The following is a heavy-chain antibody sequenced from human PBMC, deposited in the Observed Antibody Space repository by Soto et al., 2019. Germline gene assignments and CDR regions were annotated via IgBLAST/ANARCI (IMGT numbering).Heavy chain of an antibody. CDR3: AHRRLTANYWYFDL. D-gene: IGHD2-21*02. J-gene: IGHJ2*01. V-gene: IGHV2-5*02. CDR2: IYWDDEK. Sequence: QITLQESGPPLVKPTQTLTLTCTFSGFSLSTNKEAVGWIRQSPGKALEWLAHIYWDDEKNYSPSLTSRLTITRDTSKNQVVLTMTNMDPRATATYYCAHRRLTANYWYFDLWGRGTLVTVSS. CDR1: GFSLSTNKEA.